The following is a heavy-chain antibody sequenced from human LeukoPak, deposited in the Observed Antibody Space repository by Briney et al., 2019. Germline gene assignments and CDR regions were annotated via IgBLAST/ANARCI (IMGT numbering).Heavy chain of an antibody. J-gene: IGHJ4*02. CDR3: ATEVAATIV. CDR1: GYTLTELS. D-gene: IGHD2-15*01. V-gene: IGHV1-24*01. Sequence: GASVTVSCKVSGYTLTELSMHWVRQAPGKGVEGMGGFYPEDGETIYAQRFQGRVTMTDDTSTDTAYMELSSLRSEDTAVYYCATEVAATIVWGQGTLVTVSS. CDR2: FYPEDGET.